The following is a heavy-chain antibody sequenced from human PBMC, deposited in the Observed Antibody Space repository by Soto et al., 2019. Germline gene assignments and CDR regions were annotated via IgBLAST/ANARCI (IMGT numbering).Heavy chain of an antibody. D-gene: IGHD4-17*01. Sequence: GGSLRLSCAASGFTFSSYSMNWVRQAPGKGLEWVSFISSSSSTIYYADSVKGRFTISRDNAKNSLYLQMNSLRAEDTAVYYCARWSVTTGDYAPADYWGQGTLVTVSS. CDR3: ARWSVTTGDYAPADY. J-gene: IGHJ4*02. CDR1: GFTFSSYS. CDR2: ISSSSSTI. V-gene: IGHV3-48*01.